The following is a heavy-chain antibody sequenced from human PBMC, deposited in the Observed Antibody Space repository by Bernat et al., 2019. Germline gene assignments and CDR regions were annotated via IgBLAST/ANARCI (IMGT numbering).Heavy chain of an antibody. V-gene: IGHV3-15*07. CDR2: IKSKTDGGTT. D-gene: IGHD5-24*01. J-gene: IGHJ4*02. CDR3: TTDFADEETLFDY. Sequence: EVQLVESGGGLVKPGGSLRLSCAASGFTFSNAWMNWVRQAPGKGLEWVGRIKSKTDGGTTDYAAPVKGRFTISRDDSKNTLYLQMNSPKTEDTAVYYCTTDFADEETLFDYWGQGTLVTVSS. CDR1: GFTFSNAW.